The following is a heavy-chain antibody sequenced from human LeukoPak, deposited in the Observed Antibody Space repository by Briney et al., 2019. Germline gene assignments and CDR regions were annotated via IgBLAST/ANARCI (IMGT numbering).Heavy chain of an antibody. J-gene: IGHJ3*02. Sequence: GGSLRLSCATSGFTFSTYSMNWVRQAPGKGLEWVSSISTSSSYIYYADSVKGRFTISRDNAKNSLYLQLNSLRAEDTAVYYCARWGTRDSFDIWGQGTMVTVSS. V-gene: IGHV3-21*01. CDR2: ISTSSSYI. CDR1: GFTFSTYS. D-gene: IGHD3-16*01. CDR3: ARWGTRDSFDI.